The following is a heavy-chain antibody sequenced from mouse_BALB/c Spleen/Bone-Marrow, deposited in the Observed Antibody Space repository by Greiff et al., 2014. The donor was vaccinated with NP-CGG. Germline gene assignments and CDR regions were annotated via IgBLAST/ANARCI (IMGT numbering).Heavy chain of an antibody. CDR2: IYPGNSDT. CDR3: TRVLYGSSFYYAMDY. CDR1: GYTFTSYW. D-gene: IGHD1-1*01. J-gene: IGHJ4*01. V-gene: IGHV1-5*01. Sequence: VQLQQSGTVLARPGASVKMSCKASGYTFTSYWMHWVKQRPGQGLEWIGAIYPGNSDTSYNQKFKGKAKLTAVTSTSTAYMELSSLTNEDSAVYYCTRVLYGSSFYYAMDYWGQGTSVTVSS.